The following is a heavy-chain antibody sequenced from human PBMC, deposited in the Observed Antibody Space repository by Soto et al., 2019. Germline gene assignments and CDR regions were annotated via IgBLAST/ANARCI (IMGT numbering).Heavy chain of an antibody. J-gene: IGHJ5*02. D-gene: IGHD1-26*01. V-gene: IGHV1-69*01. Sequence: QVERVQSGAEVKKPGSSVKVYCKASGGTFSCSAISWVRQAPGQGLEWMGGIIPIFGTANYAQKCQGRVTITADESTSTAYMELSSLRSEDTAVYYCEGEVGATLNCFDPWGQGMLVTGSS. CDR1: GGTFSCSA. CDR2: IIPIFGTA. CDR3: EGEVGATLNCFDP.